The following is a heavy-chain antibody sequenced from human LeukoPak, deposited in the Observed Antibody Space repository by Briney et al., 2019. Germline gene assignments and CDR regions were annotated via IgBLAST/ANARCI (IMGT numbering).Heavy chain of an antibody. J-gene: IGHJ4*02. CDR2: IKSDGSTT. CDR1: GFTFSNNW. D-gene: IGHD3-10*01. V-gene: IGHV3-74*01. Sequence: GGSLRLSCAASGFTFSNNWMHWVRQAPGKGLVWASLIKSDGSTTRYAESVKGRFTISRDNAKNTLYLQMNSLRAEDTAVYYCARDLEGSLDYWGQGSLVTVSS. CDR3: ARDLEGSLDY.